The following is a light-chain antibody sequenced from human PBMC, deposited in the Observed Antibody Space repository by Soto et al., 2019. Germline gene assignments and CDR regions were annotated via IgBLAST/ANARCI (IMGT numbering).Light chain of an antibody. CDR1: QSVSSSH. J-gene: IGKJ1*01. CDR3: QQYGYSFWT. CDR2: SAS. V-gene: IGKV3-20*01. Sequence: EIVLTQSPGTLSLSPGERATLSCRASQSVSSSHLAWYQHKPGQAPRLLIYSASSRATGIPDRFSGSGSGADYTLTISRLEPEDSAMYYCQQYGYSFWTFGQGTKVDIK.